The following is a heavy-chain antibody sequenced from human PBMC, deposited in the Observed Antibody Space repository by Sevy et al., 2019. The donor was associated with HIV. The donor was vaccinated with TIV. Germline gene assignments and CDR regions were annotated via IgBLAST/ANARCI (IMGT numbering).Heavy chain of an antibody. CDR2: INPNSGGT. CDR1: GYTFTGYY. D-gene: IGHD6-19*01. Sequence: ASVNVSCKASGYTFTGYYMHWVRQAPGQGLEWMGWINPNSGGTNYAQKFQGRVTMTRDTSISTAYMELSRLRSDDTAVYYCAREAGAIRIAVAGGIRLYYWGQGTLVTVSS. CDR3: AREAGAIRIAVAGGIRLYY. J-gene: IGHJ4*02. V-gene: IGHV1-2*02.